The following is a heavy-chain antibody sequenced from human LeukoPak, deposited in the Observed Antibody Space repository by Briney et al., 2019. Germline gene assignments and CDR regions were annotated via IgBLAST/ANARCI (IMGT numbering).Heavy chain of an antibody. CDR2: INHSGST. CDR3: ARARRYSYGSLCFDY. J-gene: IGHJ4*02. Sequence: SETLSLTCAVYGGSFSGYYWSWIRQPPGKGLEWNGEINHSGSTNYNPSLKGRVTISVDTSKDQFSLKLSSVTAADTAVYYCARARRYSYGSLCFDYWGQGTLVTVSS. V-gene: IGHV4-34*01. CDR1: GGSFSGYY. D-gene: IGHD5-18*01.